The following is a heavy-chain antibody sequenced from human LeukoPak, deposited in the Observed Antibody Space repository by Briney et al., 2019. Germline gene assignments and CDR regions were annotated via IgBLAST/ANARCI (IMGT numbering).Heavy chain of an antibody. CDR3: ARHGAYAPFDS. CDR2: WST. Sequence: SETLSLTCTVSGGSISRDYWGWIRQPPGKGLEWLGSWSTSYKASLESRVTISVDASKNQLYLRLSSLTAADTAVYYCARHGAYAPFDSWGQGTLVTVSS. V-gene: IGHV4-39*01. J-gene: IGHJ4*02. CDR1: GGSISRDY. D-gene: IGHD4-17*01.